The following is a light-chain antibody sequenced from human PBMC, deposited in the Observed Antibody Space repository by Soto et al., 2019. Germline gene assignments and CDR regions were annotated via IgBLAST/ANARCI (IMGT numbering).Light chain of an antibody. Sequence: DIQMTQSPSSLSASVGDRVTITCRASQSISNYLNWYQQKPGEAPKLLIYAASTLQSGVPSRFSASGSGTEFTLTMSCLQSEDFATYYCQQSFGLLPTFGQGTKVDIK. CDR2: AAS. CDR3: QQSFGLLPT. CDR1: QSISNY. V-gene: IGKV1-39*01. J-gene: IGKJ2*01.